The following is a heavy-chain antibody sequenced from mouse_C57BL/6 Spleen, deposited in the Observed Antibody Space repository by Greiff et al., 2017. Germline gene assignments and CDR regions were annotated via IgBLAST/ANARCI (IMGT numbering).Heavy chain of an antibody. J-gene: IGHJ1*03. CDR1: GFTFSSYA. Sequence: EVQLVESGGGLVKPGGSLKLSCAASGFTFSSYAMSWVRQTPEKRLEWVATISDGGSYTYYPDNVKGRFTISRDNAKNNLYLQMSHLKSEDTAMYYCARGENGNYDWYFDVWGTGTTVTVSP. CDR3: ARGENGNYDWYFDV. D-gene: IGHD2-1*01. V-gene: IGHV5-4*01. CDR2: ISDGGSYT.